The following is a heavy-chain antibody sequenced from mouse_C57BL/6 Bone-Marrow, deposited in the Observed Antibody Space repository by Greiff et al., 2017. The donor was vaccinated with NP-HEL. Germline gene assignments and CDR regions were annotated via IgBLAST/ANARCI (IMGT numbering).Heavy chain of an antibody. CDR2: ISSGSSTI. D-gene: IGHD2-5*01. J-gene: IGHJ2*01. Sequence: EVKLMESGGGLVKPGGSLKLSCAASGFTFSDYGMHWVRQAPEKGLEWVAYISSGSSTIYYADTVKGRFTISRDNAKNTLFLQMTSLRSEDTAMYYCAKAYYSNYYYAMDYWGQGTTLTVSS. CDR1: GFTFSDYG. CDR3: AKAYYSNYYYAMDY. V-gene: IGHV5-17*01.